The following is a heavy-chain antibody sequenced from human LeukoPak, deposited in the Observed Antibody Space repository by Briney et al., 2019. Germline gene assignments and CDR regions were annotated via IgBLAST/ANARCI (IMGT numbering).Heavy chain of an antibody. J-gene: IGHJ4*02. D-gene: IGHD5-12*01. V-gene: IGHV1-18*01. CDR1: GYTFTTYG. CDR2: ISAYNGNT. Sequence: ASVKVSCKASGYTFTTYGISWVRQAPGQGLQWMGWISAYNGNTNYAQKLQDRVTMTTDTSTSTAYMELRSLRSDDTAVYYCARDPGEIIVATTFDYWGQGTLVTVSS. CDR3: ARDPGEIIVATTFDY.